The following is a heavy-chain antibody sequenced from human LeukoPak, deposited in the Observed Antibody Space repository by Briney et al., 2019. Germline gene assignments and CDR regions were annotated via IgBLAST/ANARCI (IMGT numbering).Heavy chain of an antibody. CDR1: GYTFTGYY. CDR3: ARASGITMIVVVISGY. CDR2: INPNSGGT. D-gene: IGHD3-22*01. Sequence: GASVKVSCTASGYTFTGYYMHWVRQAPGQGLEWMGWINPNSGGTNYAQKFQGRVTMTRDTSISTAYMELSRLRSDDTAAYYCARASGITMIVVVISGYWGQGTLVTVSS. V-gene: IGHV1-2*02. J-gene: IGHJ4*02.